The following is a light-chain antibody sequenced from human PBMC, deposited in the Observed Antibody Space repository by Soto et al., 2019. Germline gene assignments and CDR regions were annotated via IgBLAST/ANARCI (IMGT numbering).Light chain of an antibody. Sequence: DSQMTESATTLAPGVGDTITKTCLASQSVSGWLAWYQQKPGEAPKLLIYDASALPRGVPSRFSGSGSGTKFTLTIASLQPDDFATYYCQQYETFSGTFGPGTKVDIK. CDR1: QSVSGW. J-gene: IGKJ1*01. CDR2: DAS. V-gene: IGKV1-5*01. CDR3: QQYETFSGT.